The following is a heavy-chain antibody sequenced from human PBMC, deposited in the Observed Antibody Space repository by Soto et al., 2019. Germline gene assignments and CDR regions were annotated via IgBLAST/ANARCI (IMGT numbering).Heavy chain of an antibody. CDR2: IIPFFGTA. D-gene: IGHD4-17*01. Sequence: SVKVSCKASGGTFSTFGISWVRQAPGQGLEWTGGIIPFFGTARYSQKFEDRITITADESTNTVYMDLRSLTSEETAIYYCAKSAPMDAGDKYYYEFWGQGTKVTVSS. J-gene: IGHJ4*02. V-gene: IGHV1-69*13. CDR1: GGTFSTFG. CDR3: AKSAPMDAGDKYYYEF.